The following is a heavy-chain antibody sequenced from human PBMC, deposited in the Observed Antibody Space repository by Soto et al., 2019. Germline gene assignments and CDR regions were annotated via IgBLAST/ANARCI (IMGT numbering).Heavy chain of an antibody. Sequence: QITLKESGPTLVKPTQTLTLTCTFSGFSLTTTGVGVGWIRQPPGKALEWLAIIYWDDDKRYSPSLKSRLTINKDTSQNQVFPTMTDMDPVDTATSFCAHRAVLCSAASCCSQPFDFWGQGPLVTVSS. CDR3: AHRAVLCSAASCCSQPFDF. V-gene: IGHV2-5*02. CDR1: GFSLTTTGVG. CDR2: IYWDDDK. D-gene: IGHD2-15*01. J-gene: IGHJ4*02.